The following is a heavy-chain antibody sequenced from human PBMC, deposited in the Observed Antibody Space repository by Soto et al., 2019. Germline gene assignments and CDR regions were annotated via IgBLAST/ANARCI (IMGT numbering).Heavy chain of an antibody. CDR1: GGSISSSSYY. D-gene: IGHD2-2*01. CDR2: IYYSGST. V-gene: IGHV4-39*01. J-gene: IGHJ4*02. CDR3: ARHIVVVPAATYYFAY. Sequence: QLQLQESGPGLVKPSETLSLTCTVSGGSISSSSYYWGWMRQPPGKGLGWIGRIYYSGSTYYHPALQSRVTLSVDTSKNQFSLKLSSVTAADTAVYYCARHIVVVPAATYYFAYWGQGTLVTVSS.